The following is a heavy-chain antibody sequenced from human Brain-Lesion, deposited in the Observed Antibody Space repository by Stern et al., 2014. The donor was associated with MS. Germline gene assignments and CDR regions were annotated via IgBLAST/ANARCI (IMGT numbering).Heavy chain of an antibody. CDR3: ATVSPYTSSWYPFFDN. CDR1: GFTFSDSS. Sequence: EVQLVESGGGLVKPGGSLRLSCAASGFTFSDSSMFWVRQAPGKGLEWVSCISSNQNYINYADSVKGRFTISRENARNSLYLQMNSLRVEDTAVYYCATVSPYTSSWYPFFDNWGRGTRVTVSS. D-gene: IGHD6-13*01. J-gene: IGHJ4*02. V-gene: IGHV3-21*01. CDR2: ISSNQNYI.